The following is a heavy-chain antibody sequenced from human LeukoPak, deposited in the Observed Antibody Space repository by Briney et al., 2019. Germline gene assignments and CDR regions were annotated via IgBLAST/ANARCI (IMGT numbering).Heavy chain of an antibody. Sequence: ASVKDSCKASGYTLTSYYMHWVRQAPGQGLEWMGIINPSGGSTSYAQKFQGRVTMTRDTSTSTVYMELSSLSSEDTAVYFCARDACSTTICQAGGNWFDPWGQGTLVIVS. J-gene: IGHJ5*02. D-gene: IGHD2-2*01. V-gene: IGHV1-46*01. CDR3: ARDACSTTICQAGGNWFDP. CDR2: INPSGGST. CDR1: GYTLTSYY.